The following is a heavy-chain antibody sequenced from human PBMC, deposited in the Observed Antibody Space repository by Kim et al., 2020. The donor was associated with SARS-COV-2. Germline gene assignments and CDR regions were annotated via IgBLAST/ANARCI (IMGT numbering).Heavy chain of an antibody. V-gene: IGHV3-30-3*01. Sequence: GGSLRLSCVASGFIFDDYAMHWVRQAPGKGLEWVAFISYDGNNKDYADSVEGRFTISRDNSRNTLYLQLSSLRAEDTAVYYCARTHRNTAVAGSLDSWGQVTLVTVSS. CDR1: GFIFDDYA. J-gene: IGHJ4*02. CDR3: ARTHRNTAVAGSLDS. CDR2: ISYDGNNK. D-gene: IGHD6-19*01.